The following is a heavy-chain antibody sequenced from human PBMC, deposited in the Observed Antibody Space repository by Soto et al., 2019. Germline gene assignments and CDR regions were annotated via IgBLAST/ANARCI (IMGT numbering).Heavy chain of an antibody. D-gene: IGHD1-26*01. CDR1: GFTFSIYS. J-gene: IGHJ4*02. Sequence: GGSLRLSWAPSGFTFSIYSMSGFRRAPGKGLEWISDISSASSTIAYAVSVKCRFTISRDNAKNALYLQMNSLRAEDTAVYCCARLGSIYFDFWGQGALVTVSS. V-gene: IGHV3-48*01. CDR2: ISSASSTI. CDR3: ARLGSIYFDF.